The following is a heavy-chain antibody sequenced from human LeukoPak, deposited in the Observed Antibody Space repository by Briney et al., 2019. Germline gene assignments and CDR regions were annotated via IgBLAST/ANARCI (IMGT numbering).Heavy chain of an antibody. CDR1: GGSISSSSYY. V-gene: IGHV4-39*07. J-gene: IGHJ4*02. CDR3: ARGRLYSSSRWGYFDY. CDR2: IYYSGST. D-gene: IGHD6-6*01. Sequence: SETLSLTCTVSGGSISSSSYYWGWIRQPPGKGLEWIGSIYYSGSTYYNPSLKSRVTISVDTSKSQFSLKLSSVTAADTAVYYCARGRLYSSSRWGYFDYWGQGTLVTVSS.